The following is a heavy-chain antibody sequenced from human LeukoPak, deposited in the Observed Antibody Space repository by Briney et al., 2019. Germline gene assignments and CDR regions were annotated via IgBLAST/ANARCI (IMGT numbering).Heavy chain of an antibody. J-gene: IGHJ4*02. CDR3: ARDYSSGWPNFDY. D-gene: IGHD6-19*01. CDR2: ISAYNGNT. CDR1: GYTFTTYG. Sequence: ASLKVSCKASGYTFTTYGISWVRQAPGQGLEWMGWISAYNGNTNYAQKLQGRVTMTTDTSTSTAYMELRSLRSDDTAVYYCARDYSSGWPNFDYWGQGTLVAVSS. V-gene: IGHV1-18*01.